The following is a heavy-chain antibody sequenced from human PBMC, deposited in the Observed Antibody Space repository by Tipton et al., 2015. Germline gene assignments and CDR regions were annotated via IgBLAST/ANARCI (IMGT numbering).Heavy chain of an antibody. J-gene: IGHJ6*02. CDR1: GYSISSGYY. Sequence: TLSLTCAISGYSISSGYYWGWIRQPPGKGLEWIGYISFSDTTHYNPSLKSRITISLNTSKNQFSLKMSSVTAADTAVYFCARDLEHGMDVWGQGTTVTVS. V-gene: IGHV4-61*01. CDR2: ISFSDTT. CDR3: ARDLEHGMDV.